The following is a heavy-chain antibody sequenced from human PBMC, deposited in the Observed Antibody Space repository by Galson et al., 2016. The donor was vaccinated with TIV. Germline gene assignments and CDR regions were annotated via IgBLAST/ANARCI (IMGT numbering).Heavy chain of an antibody. V-gene: IGHV1-69*11. J-gene: IGHJ5*02. CDR2: IIPLIRAS. CDR3: ARDLGATYFDYSWGSYGYTDFDP. D-gene: IGHD3-16*01. CDR1: GDTFNTYA. Sequence: SVKVSCKVSGDTFNTYAVSWVRQAPGQGLEWMGTIIPLIRASTSAQGFQGRVSITADESTTTVCMELSSLRIDDMAVYYCARDLGATYFDYSWGSYGYTDFDPWGQGTLVTVSS.